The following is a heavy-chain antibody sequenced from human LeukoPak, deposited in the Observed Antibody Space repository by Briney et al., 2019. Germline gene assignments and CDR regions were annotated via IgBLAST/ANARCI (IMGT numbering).Heavy chain of an antibody. CDR1: GFTFSSYS. CDR3: AREYYDNSAYFDC. D-gene: IGHD3-22*01. J-gene: IGHJ4*02. CDR2: ISSSSSTI. V-gene: IGHV3-48*04. Sequence: GGSLRLSCAASGFTFSSYSMNWVRQAPGKGLEWVSYISSSSSTIYYADSVKGRFTISRDNAKNSLYLRMNSLRAEDTAVYYCAREYYDNSAYFDCWGQGTLVTVSS.